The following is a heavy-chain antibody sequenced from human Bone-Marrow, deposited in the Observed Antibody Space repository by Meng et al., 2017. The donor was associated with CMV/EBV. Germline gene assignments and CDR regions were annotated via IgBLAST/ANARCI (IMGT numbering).Heavy chain of an antibody. CDR2: ISSSSSNI. Sequence: GGSLRLSCAASGFTFSSYTMNWVRQAPGKGLEWFSYISSSSSNIYHADSVKGRFTISRDNAKNSLYLQMNSLRAEDTAVYYCARGGEYQLLKFDYWGQGTLATVSS. V-gene: IGHV3-21*05. D-gene: IGHD2-2*01. J-gene: IGHJ4*02. CDR1: GFTFSSYT. CDR3: ARGGEYQLLKFDY.